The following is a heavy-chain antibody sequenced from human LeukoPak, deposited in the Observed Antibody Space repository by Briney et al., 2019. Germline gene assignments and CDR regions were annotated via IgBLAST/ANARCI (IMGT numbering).Heavy chain of an antibody. CDR2: INAGNGYT. D-gene: IGHD3-22*01. CDR1: GFTFTRYG. V-gene: IGHV1-3*01. J-gene: IGHJ4*02. CDR3: VRKRESGSYDNSGPYSFGY. Sequence: ASVKVSCKASGFTFTRYGIHWVRQAPGQRLEWMGWINAGNGYTKNSQKLQGRVTITRDTSATTIYMELSSLTSEDTAVYHCVRKRESGSYDNSGPYSFGYWGQGTLVTVSS.